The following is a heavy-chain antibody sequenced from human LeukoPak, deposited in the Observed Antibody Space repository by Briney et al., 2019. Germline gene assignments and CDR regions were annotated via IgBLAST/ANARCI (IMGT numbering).Heavy chain of an antibody. D-gene: IGHD4/OR15-4a*01. J-gene: IGHJ5*02. CDR1: GDSITSGAFY. Sequence: SETLSPTCNVSGDSITSGAFYWAWIRQSPGKRLERIGNVYYSGSTQYNPSLRGRVSISMDKTKNQFSLNLNSVSVTDTAIYYCARRDYAAWFDPWGQGTLVTVSS. CDR2: VYYSGST. CDR3: ARRDYAAWFDP. V-gene: IGHV4-39*01.